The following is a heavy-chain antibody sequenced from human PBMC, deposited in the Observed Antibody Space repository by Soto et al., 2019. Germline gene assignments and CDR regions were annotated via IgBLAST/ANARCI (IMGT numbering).Heavy chain of an antibody. D-gene: IGHD4-17*01. CDR3: AKYTVTEDLGAS. J-gene: IGHJ5*02. CDR1: GFTFIRYA. V-gene: IGHV3-23*01. CDR2: VSRAGTYT. Sequence: EVPLLESGGDVVRPGGSLRLSCAASGFTFIRYAMGWVRQSPGKGLEWVPGVSRAGTYTFYADSVRGRFSISRDNSRDTVDLYMNALRGDDTAVYFCAKYTVTEDLGASWGQGTLVSVS.